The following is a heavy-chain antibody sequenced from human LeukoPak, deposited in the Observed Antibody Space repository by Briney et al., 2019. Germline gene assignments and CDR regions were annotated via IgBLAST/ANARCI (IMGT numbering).Heavy chain of an antibody. V-gene: IGHV1-69*04. CDR1: GGTFSSYA. CDR2: IIPILGIA. J-gene: IGHJ5*02. D-gene: IGHD3-16*01. Sequence: GASVKVSCKASGGTFSSYAISWVRQAPGQGLEWMGRIIPILGIANYAQKFQGRVTITADKSTSTAYMELSSLRSEDTAVYYCARVKGPPIYANWFDPWGQGTLVTVSS. CDR3: ARVKGPPIYANWFDP.